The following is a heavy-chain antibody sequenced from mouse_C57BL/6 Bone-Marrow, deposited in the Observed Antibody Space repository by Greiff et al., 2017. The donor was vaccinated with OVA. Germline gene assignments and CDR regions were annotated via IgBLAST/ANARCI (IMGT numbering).Heavy chain of an antibody. CDR1: GFNIKDDY. Sequence: EVQLQQSGAELVRPGASVKLSCTASGFNIKDDYMHWVKQRPEQGLEWIGWIDPENGDTEYASKFQGKATITADTSSNTAYLQLSSLTSEDTAVYDCTTVVGGDWFAYWGQGTLVTVSA. CDR3: TTVVGGDWFAY. V-gene: IGHV14-4*01. J-gene: IGHJ3*01. CDR2: IDPENGDT. D-gene: IGHD1-1*01.